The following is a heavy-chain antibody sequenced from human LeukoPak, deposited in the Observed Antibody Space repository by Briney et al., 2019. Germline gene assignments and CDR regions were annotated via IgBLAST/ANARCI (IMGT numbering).Heavy chain of an antibody. CDR1: GFTFSNYG. V-gene: IGHV3-33*06. D-gene: IGHD6-13*01. Sequence: GGSLRLSCAASGFTFSNYGMHWVRQAPGKGLEWVAAIWYDGSNKYYGDSVKGRFTISRDNSKNTLYLQMNSLRAEDTAVYYCAKPLSAASGTDFDYWGQGTLVTVSS. CDR2: IWYDGSNK. CDR3: AKPLSAASGTDFDY. J-gene: IGHJ4*02.